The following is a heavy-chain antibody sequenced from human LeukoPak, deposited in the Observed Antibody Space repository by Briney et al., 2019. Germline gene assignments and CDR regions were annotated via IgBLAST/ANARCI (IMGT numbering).Heavy chain of an antibody. Sequence: GGSLRLSCAASGFTFSSYWMHWVRQAPGKGLVWVSRISSDGSTTSYADSVKGRFTISRDNARNTLYLQMNSLRAEDTAAYYCARDPSRGTLDYWGQGTLVTVSS. CDR1: GFTFSSYW. CDR2: ISSDGSTT. J-gene: IGHJ4*02. CDR3: ARDPSRGTLDY. V-gene: IGHV3-74*01. D-gene: IGHD3/OR15-3a*01.